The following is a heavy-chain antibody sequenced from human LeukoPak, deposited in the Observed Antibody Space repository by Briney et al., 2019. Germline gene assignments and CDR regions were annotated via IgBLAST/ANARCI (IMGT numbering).Heavy chain of an antibody. CDR2: ISGSGGST. CDR1: GFTFSGYA. CDR3: AKVLVLWSWFDP. J-gene: IGHJ5*02. D-gene: IGHD3-3*01. V-gene: IGHV3-23*01. Sequence: GGSLRLSCAASGFTFSGYAMSWVRQAPGKGLEWVSAISGSGGSTYYADSVKGRFTISRDNSKNTLYLQMNSLRAEDTAVCYCAKVLVLWSWFDPWGQGTLVTVSS.